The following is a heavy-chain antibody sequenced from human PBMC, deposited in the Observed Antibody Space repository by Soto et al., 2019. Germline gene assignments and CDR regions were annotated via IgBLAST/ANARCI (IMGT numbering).Heavy chain of an antibody. V-gene: IGHV1-3*01. J-gene: IGHJ4*02. D-gene: IGHD6-19*01. CDR1: GYTFTSYG. Sequence: ASVKVCCKASGYTFTSYGISWVRQAPGQRLEWMGWINAGNGNTKYSQKFQGGVTITRDTSASTAYMELSSLRSEDTAVYYCARGSGWYPPFDYWGQGTLVTVSS. CDR2: INAGNGNT. CDR3: ARGSGWYPPFDY.